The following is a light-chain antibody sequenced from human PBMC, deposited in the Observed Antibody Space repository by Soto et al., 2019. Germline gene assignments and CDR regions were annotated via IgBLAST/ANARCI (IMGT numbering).Light chain of an antibody. CDR2: END. CDR3: CSYAGSSTYV. CDR1: SNDVGTYNL. Sequence: QSALTQPASVSGSPGQSITNSCTGTSNDVGTYNLVSWYQQRPGKGPTLVIFENDQRPSGVSFRFSGSKSGNTASLTISGLQAEDEADYYCCSYAGSSTYVFGTGTKVTVL. J-gene: IGLJ1*01. V-gene: IGLV2-23*01.